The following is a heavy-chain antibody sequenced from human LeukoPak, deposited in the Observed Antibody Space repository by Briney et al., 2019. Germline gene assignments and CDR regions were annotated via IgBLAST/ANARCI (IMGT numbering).Heavy chain of an antibody. Sequence: SETLSLTCTVSGGSISGYYWSWLRQPAGKGLEWIGRIYATGSTDYNPSLTSRVPMSVDGSKTQVSLRLNSVTAADTAVYYCARTGSGWDTAPRFDYWGQGTLVTVSS. V-gene: IGHV4-4*07. CDR3: ARTGSGWDTAPRFDY. D-gene: IGHD6-19*01. CDR1: GGSISGYY. J-gene: IGHJ4*02. CDR2: IYATGST.